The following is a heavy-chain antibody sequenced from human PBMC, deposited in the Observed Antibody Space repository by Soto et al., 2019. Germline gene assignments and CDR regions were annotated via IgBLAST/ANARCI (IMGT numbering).Heavy chain of an antibody. CDR1: GFTFSSYG. CDR3: ATGQYTRFCSSTSCYAR. Sequence: LRLSCAASGFTFSSYGMHWVRQAPGKGLEWVAVISYDGSNKYYADSVKGRFTISRDNSKNTLYLQMNSLRAEDTAVYYCATGQYTRFCSSTSCYARWGQGTLVTVSS. D-gene: IGHD2-2*01. CDR2: ISYDGSNK. J-gene: IGHJ4*02. V-gene: IGHV3-30*03.